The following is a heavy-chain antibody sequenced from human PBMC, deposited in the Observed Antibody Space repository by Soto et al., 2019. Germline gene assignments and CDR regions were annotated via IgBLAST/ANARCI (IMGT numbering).Heavy chain of an antibody. V-gene: IGHV3-74*01. CDR3: ASSLLTPFDY. Sequence: PGVSLKISCAASGFTFSSSWMHWVRQAPGKGLVWVSRINSDGSSTNYADSMKGRFTISRDNAKNTLYLQMNSLRAEDTAVYYWASSLLTPFDYWGQGTLVPVSS. J-gene: IGHJ4*02. CDR1: GFTFSSSW. D-gene: IGHD7-27*01. CDR2: INSDGSST.